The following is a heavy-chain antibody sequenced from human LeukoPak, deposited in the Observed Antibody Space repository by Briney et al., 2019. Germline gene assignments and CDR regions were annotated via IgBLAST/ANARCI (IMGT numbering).Heavy chain of an antibody. D-gene: IGHD5-24*01. J-gene: IGHJ4*02. CDR3: ARDRYGYNPFDY. CDR1: GFTFRDYY. V-gene: IGHV3-11*06. CDR2: ISSSSSYT. Sequence: GGPLRLSCAASGFTFRDYYMSWIRQAPGKGLEWVSYISSSSSYTNSADSVKGRFTISRDNAKNSLYLQMNSLRVEDTAVYYCARDRYGYNPFDYWGQGTLVTVSS.